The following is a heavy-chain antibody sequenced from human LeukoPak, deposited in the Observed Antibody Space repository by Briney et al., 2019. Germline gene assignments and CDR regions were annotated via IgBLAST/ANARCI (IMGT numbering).Heavy chain of an antibody. D-gene: IGHD5-18*01. CDR2: INTNTGNP. J-gene: IGHJ3*02. CDR3: ATKVDTAMEAFDI. Sequence: ASVKVSCKASGYTFTSYAMNWVRQAPGQGLGWMGWINTNTGNPTYAQGFTGRFVFSLDTSVSTAYLQISSLKAEDTAVYYCATKVDTAMEAFDIWGQGTMVTVSS. V-gene: IGHV7-4-1*02. CDR1: GYTFTSYA.